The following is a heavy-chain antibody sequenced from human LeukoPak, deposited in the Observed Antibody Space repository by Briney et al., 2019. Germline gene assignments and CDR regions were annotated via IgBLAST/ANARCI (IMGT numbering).Heavy chain of an antibody. Sequence: GRSLRLSCAASGFTFSSYAMHWVRQAPGKGLEWVAVISYDGSNKYYADPVKGRFTISRDNSKNTLYLQMNSLRAEDTAVYYCARDPSLMGVSTYYFDYWGQGTLVTVSS. CDR1: GFTFSSYA. D-gene: IGHD5-24*01. CDR2: ISYDGSNK. J-gene: IGHJ4*02. V-gene: IGHV3-30-3*01. CDR3: ARDPSLMGVSTYYFDY.